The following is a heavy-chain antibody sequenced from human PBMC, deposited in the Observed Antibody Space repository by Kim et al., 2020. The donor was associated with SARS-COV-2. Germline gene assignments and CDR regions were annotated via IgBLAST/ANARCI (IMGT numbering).Heavy chain of an antibody. CDR3: ASSPPGGAYYYGSGLPLDV. J-gene: IGHJ6*02. V-gene: IGHV4-4*02. D-gene: IGHD3-10*01. CDR2: IYHSGST. Sequence: SETLSLTCAVSGGSISSSNWWSWVRQPPGKGLEWIGEIYHSGSTNYNPSLKSRVTISVDKSKNQFSLKLSSVTAADTAVYYCASSPPGGAYYYGSGLPLDVWGQGTTVTVSS. CDR1: GGSISSSNW.